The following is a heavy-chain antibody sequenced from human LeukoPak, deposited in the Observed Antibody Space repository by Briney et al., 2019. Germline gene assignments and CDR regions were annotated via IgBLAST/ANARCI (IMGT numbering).Heavy chain of an antibody. CDR1: GYTFTDYY. V-gene: IGHV1-46*01. CDR3: SRAPGYSAYGLPFDF. CDR2: INPSGGNT. D-gene: IGHD5-12*01. J-gene: IGHJ4*02. Sequence: ASVKVSCKASGYTFTDYYIHWVRQAPGQGLEWMGIINPSGGNTKYAEKFQARVTMTRDTSTSTVYMDLSSLRSEDTAVYYCSRAPGYSAYGLPFDFWGQGTQVAVSS.